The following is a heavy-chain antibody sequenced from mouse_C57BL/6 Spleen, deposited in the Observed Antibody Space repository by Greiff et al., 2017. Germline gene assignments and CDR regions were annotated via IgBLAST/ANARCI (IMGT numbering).Heavy chain of an antibody. V-gene: IGHV5-9-1*02. CDR1: GFTFSSYA. CDR3: TRDDTTVSFDY. D-gene: IGHD1-1*01. CDR2: ISSGGDYI. J-gene: IGHJ2*01. Sequence: EVHLVESGEGLVKPGGSLKLSCAASGFTFSSYAMSWVRQTPEKRLEWVAYISSGGDYIYYADTVKGRFTISRDNARNTLYLQMSSLKSEDTAMYYCTRDDTTVSFDYWGQGTTLTVSS.